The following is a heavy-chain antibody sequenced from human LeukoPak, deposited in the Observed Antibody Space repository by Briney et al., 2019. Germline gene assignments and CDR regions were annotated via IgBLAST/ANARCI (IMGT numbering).Heavy chain of an antibody. J-gene: IGHJ4*02. Sequence: GGSLRLSCAASGFTFNTYAMSWVRQAPGKGLEWVSSNSGSGGSTYYADSVEGRFTISRDNSKNTLYLQMNSLRAEDTAVYYCAKTGTPWYYFDYWGQGTLVTVSS. D-gene: IGHD6-13*01. V-gene: IGHV3-23*01. CDR1: GFTFNTYA. CDR3: AKTGTPWYYFDY. CDR2: NSGSGGST.